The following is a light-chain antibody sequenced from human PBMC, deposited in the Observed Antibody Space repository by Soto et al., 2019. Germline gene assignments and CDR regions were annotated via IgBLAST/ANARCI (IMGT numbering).Light chain of an antibody. Sequence: DIVMTQSPLSLPVTPGEPAYISCRSSQSLLHSNGYNYFDWYLQKPGQSPQLLIYLGSNRASGVPDRFSGSGSGTDFTLKISRVEAEDVGVYYCMQALQTPITFGQGTRLEIK. V-gene: IGKV2-28*01. CDR1: QSLLHSNGYNY. CDR3: MQALQTPIT. J-gene: IGKJ5*01. CDR2: LGS.